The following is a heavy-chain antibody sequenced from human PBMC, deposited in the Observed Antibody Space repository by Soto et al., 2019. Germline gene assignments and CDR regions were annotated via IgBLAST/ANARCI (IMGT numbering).Heavy chain of an antibody. J-gene: IGHJ4*02. CDR2: IISSSSTI. D-gene: IGHD3-16*02. Sequence: EVQLVASGGGLVQPGGSLRLSCAASGFPFSSYRMNWFRQAPGKGLEWVSYIISSSSTIYYADSVKGRFTISRDNAKNSLYLQMNSLRAEDTAVYYCASLRSGGYYDDIWGSYRSDYCGQGTLVTVSS. CDR1: GFPFSSYR. CDR3: ASLRSGGYYDDIWGSYRSDY. V-gene: IGHV3-48*01.